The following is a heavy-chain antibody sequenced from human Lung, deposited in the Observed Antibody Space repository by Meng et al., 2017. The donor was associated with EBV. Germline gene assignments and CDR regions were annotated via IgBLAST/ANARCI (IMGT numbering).Heavy chain of an antibody. V-gene: IGHV1-46*01. D-gene: IGHD3-16*01. CDR2: INTSVGYT. J-gene: IGHJ4*02. CDR1: GYTFTNYY. Sequence: QVQLVQSGAEVKKPGASVKVSCKASGYTFTNYYMHWVRQAPGQGLEWMGIINTSVGYTSHAQKFQGRVTMTSDTSTSTVHMEVSSLRSADTAVYYCARASRVLGGFDYWGQGTLVTVSS. CDR3: ARASRVLGGFDY.